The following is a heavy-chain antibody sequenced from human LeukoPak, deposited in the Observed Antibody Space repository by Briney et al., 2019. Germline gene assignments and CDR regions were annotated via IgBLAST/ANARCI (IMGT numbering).Heavy chain of an antibody. CDR1: GYTFTSRY. V-gene: IGHV1-2*06. Sequence: ASVKVSCKTSGYTFTSRYIHWVRQAPGQGLEWMGRIDPNRGDRNFAQRFQDRVTFTTDASISTAYMELSSLGSDDTAVYYCARDTYDKRFDYWGQGTLVTVSP. CDR3: ARDTYDKRFDY. D-gene: IGHD3-22*01. J-gene: IGHJ4*02. CDR2: IDPNRGDR.